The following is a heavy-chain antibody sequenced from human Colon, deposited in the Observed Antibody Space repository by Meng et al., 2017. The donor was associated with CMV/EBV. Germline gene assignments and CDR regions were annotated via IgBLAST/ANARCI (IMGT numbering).Heavy chain of an antibody. CDR2: IYWNDDK. CDR3: AHTLGTTVTSSYYYGMDD. V-gene: IGHV2-5*01. D-gene: IGHD4-17*01. Sequence: SGPTLVKPTQTLTLTCTFSGFSLNTNGVSVGWIRQPPGKALEWLALIYWNDDKGYSPSLKSRLTITKDTSKNQVVLTMTNMDPVDTATYYCAHTLGTTVTSSYYYGMDDWGQGTTVTVSS. J-gene: IGHJ6*02. CDR1: GFSLNTNGVS.